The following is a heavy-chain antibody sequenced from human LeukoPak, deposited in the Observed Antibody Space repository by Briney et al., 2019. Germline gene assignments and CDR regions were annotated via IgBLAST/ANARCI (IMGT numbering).Heavy chain of an antibody. CDR3: ARGGPAVVITASNWFDP. Sequence: SETLSLTCTVSGGSIGSGGYYWSWIRQHPGKGLEWIGYISYSGRTLYNPSLKSRVTISTDTSENQFSLNLSSVTAADTAVYYCARGGPAVVITASNWFDPWGQGTLGTVSS. D-gene: IGHD3-22*01. CDR1: GGSIGSGGYY. V-gene: IGHV4-31*03. CDR2: ISYSGRT. J-gene: IGHJ5*02.